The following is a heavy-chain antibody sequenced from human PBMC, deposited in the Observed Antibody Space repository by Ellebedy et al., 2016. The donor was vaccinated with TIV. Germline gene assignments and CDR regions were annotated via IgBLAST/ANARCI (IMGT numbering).Heavy chain of an antibody. J-gene: IGHJ4*02. CDR1: GFTFSSYA. Sequence: GESLKISXAASGFTFSSYAMHWVRQAPGKGLEWVAVISSDGSNKYYADSVKGRFTISRDNSKNTLYLQMNSLRAEDTAVYYCARSKASWELHFDYWGQGTLVTVSS. D-gene: IGHD1-26*01. CDR2: ISSDGSNK. V-gene: IGHV3-30-3*01. CDR3: ARSKASWELHFDY.